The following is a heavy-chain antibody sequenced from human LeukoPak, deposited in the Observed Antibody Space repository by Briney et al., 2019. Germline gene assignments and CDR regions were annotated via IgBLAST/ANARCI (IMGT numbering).Heavy chain of an antibody. CDR3: ARGGPVLPATKWGLFDY. Sequence: PETLSLTCAVSGYSISSSNWWGWIRQPPGKGLEWIGYIYYSGSIYYNPSLKSRVTMSVDTSENQFSLRLTSVTAADTAVYYCARGGPVLPATKWGLFDYWGQGILVTVSS. D-gene: IGHD2-2*01. V-gene: IGHV4-28*05. CDR2: IYYSGSI. J-gene: IGHJ4*02. CDR1: GYSISSSNW.